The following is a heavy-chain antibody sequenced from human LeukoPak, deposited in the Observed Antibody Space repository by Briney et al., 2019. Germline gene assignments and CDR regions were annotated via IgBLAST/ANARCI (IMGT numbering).Heavy chain of an antibody. Sequence: GGSLRLSCAASGFTFSSYAMHWVRQAPGKGLEWVAVISYDGSNKYYADSVKGRFTISRDKSKNTLYLQMNSLRAEDTAVYYCARGTTQIAAAGTSEYYFDYWGQGTLVTVSS. CDR3: ARGTTQIAAAGTSEYYFDY. CDR2: ISYDGSNK. CDR1: GFTFSSYA. D-gene: IGHD6-13*01. V-gene: IGHV3-30*04. J-gene: IGHJ4*02.